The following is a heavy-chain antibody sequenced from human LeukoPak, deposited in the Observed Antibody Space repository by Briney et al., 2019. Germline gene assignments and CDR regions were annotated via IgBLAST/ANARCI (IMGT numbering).Heavy chain of an antibody. CDR2: INPTTDET. V-gene: IGHV1-2*02. CDR1: GYTFTDYY. J-gene: IGHJ6*03. D-gene: IGHD2-15*01. CDR3: ARARIVVVVAARIPHMDV. Sequence: ASVKVSCKASGYTFTDYYLHWVRQAPGQGLEWMGWINPTTDETNYAQKFQGRVTLTRDTSISTAYMELSRLRSDDTAVYYCARARIVVVVAARIPHMDVWGKGTTVTVSS.